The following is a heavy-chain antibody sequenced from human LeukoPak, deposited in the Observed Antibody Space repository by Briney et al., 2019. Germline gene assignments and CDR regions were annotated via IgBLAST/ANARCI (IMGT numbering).Heavy chain of an antibody. V-gene: IGHV3-30*18. CDR3: AKDQAYCSGGSCYLDPPSYYFDY. Sequence: GGSLRLSCAASGFTFSSYGMSWVRQAPGKGLEWVAVISYDGSNKYYADSVKGRFTISRDNSKNTLYLQMNSLRAEDTAVYYCAKDQAYCSGGSCYLDPPSYYFDYWGQGTLVTVSS. CDR2: ISYDGSNK. D-gene: IGHD2-15*01. J-gene: IGHJ4*02. CDR1: GFTFSSYG.